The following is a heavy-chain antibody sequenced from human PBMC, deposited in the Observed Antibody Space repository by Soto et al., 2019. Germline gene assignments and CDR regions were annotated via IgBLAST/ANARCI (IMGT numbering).Heavy chain of an antibody. D-gene: IGHD1-26*01. CDR2: ISAYNGKT. CDR3: ARIGGKNELLSFDY. V-gene: IGHV1-18*01. J-gene: IGHJ4*02. CDR1: GYTFTTYA. Sequence: QVHLEQSGAEVKKPGASVKVSCKASGYTFTTYAISWVRQAPGQGLEWMGWISAYNGKTNYAQKLQGRVTMTTDTSTNTAYMELRSLRSDDTAIYYCARIGGKNELLSFDYWGQGTLVTVSS.